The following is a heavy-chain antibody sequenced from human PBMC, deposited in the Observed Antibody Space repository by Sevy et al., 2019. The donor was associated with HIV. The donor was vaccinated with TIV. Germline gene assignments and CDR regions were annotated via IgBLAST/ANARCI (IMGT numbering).Heavy chain of an antibody. CDR1: GYSVSSGYY. CDR3: ARDRAWDSRGFDI. Sequence: SETLSLTCAVSGYSVSSGYYWGWIRQPPGKGLEWIGSIYHSGDTYYNPSLKSRVTISMDLSKNQFSLRLTSVTAADTAVYYCARDRAWDSRGFDIWGQGTMVTVSS. V-gene: IGHV4-38-2*02. J-gene: IGHJ3*02. CDR2: IYHSGDT. D-gene: IGHD1-26*01.